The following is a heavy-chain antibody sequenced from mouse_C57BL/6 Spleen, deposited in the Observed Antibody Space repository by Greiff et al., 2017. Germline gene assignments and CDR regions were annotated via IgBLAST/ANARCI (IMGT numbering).Heavy chain of an antibody. V-gene: IGHV5-16*01. D-gene: IGHD2-4*01. CDR1: GFTFRDYY. CDR3: ARVYYDYDGFDY. J-gene: IGHJ2*01. CDR2: INYDGSST. Sequence: EVMLVESEGGLVQPGSSMKLSCTASGFTFRDYYMAWVRQVPEKGLEWVANINYDGSSTYYLDSLKSRFIISRDNAKNMLYLQMSSLKSEDTATYYGARVYYDYDGFDYWGKGTTLTVSS.